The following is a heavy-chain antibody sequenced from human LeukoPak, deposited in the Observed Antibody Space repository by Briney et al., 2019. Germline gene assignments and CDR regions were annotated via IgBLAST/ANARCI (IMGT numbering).Heavy chain of an antibody. CDR3: AKKSQSRGRGAFDI. D-gene: IGHD3-10*01. CDR2: ITFSGDTA. CDR1: GFNFNNYH. Sequence: PGGSLRLSCAASGFNFNNYHMTWVRQAPGEGLEWVSIITFSGDTAYYADSVKGRFTISRDNSKNTLYLQMNGLRAEDTAVYYCAKKSQSRGRGAFDIWGQGTMVTVSS. J-gene: IGHJ3*02. V-gene: IGHV3-23*01.